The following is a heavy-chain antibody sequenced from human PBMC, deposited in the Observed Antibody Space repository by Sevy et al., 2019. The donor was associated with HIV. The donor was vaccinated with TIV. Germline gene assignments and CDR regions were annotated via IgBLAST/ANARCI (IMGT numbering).Heavy chain of an antibody. V-gene: IGHV4-59*01. CDR3: ARESIGAVGDIDY. CDR1: GGSISNYF. D-gene: IGHD6-13*01. Sequence: SETLSLTCTVSGGSISNYFWSWIRQPPGKGLEWIGYIYYSGNINYNPSLKSRVTISVDSSKNQFSLKLSSVTAADTAVYYCARESIGAVGDIDYWGQGTLVTVSS. J-gene: IGHJ4*02. CDR2: IYYSGNI.